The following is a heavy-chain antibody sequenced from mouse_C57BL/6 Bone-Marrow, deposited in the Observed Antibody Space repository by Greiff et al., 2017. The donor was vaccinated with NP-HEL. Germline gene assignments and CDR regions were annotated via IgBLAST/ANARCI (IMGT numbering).Heavy chain of an antibody. J-gene: IGHJ2*01. CDR1: GYSFTDYN. D-gene: IGHD1-1*01. Sequence: EVQLQQSGPELVKPGASVKISCKASGYSFTDYNMNWVKQSNGKSLEWIGVINPNYGTTRYNQKFKGKATLTADQSSSTAYMQLNSLTSENSAVYCCASQGGSSSYYFDYWGQGTTLTVSS. V-gene: IGHV1-39*01. CDR3: ASQGGSSSYYFDY. CDR2: INPNYGTT.